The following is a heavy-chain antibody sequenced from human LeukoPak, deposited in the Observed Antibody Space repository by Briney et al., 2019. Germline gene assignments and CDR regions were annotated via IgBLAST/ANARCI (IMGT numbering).Heavy chain of an antibody. CDR2: INPSGGST. CDR1: GYTFTNYY. Sequence: ASVKVSCKASGYTFTNYYMHWVRQAPGQGLEWMGMINPSGGSTNYAQKFQGRVTMTRDTSTSTVYMELSSLRSDDTAVYYCARSLAARPGAFDYWGQGTLVTVSS. J-gene: IGHJ4*02. V-gene: IGHV1-46*01. CDR3: ARSLAARPGAFDY. D-gene: IGHD6-6*01.